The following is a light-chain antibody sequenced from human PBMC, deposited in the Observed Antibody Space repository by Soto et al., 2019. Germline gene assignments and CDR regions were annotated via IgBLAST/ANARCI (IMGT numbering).Light chain of an antibody. CDR3: HQTYSIPWT. Sequence: DFQLTQSPSSLSASVGDRVTITCRARQTIDIFLNWYQQKPGKAPKLLIHGASTLQSGVPSRFSGSGSGTDFTLTISSLQADDFATYYCHQTYSIPWTFGQGTKVEIK. J-gene: IGKJ1*01. V-gene: IGKV1-39*01. CDR2: GAS. CDR1: QTIDIF.